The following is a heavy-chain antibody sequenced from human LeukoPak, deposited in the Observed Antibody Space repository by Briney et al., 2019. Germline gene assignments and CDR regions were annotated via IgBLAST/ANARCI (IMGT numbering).Heavy chain of an antibody. Sequence: GGSLRLSCAASGFTFSDYWMLWVRQAPGKGPEWVANIRDDGSEKNYVDSVKGRFTISRDNAQMSLYLQMNSLRVDDTAVYYCARDGPIAVAGTGSYYYYYYMDVWGKGTTVTVSS. CDR3: ARDGPIAVAGTGSYYYYYYMDV. D-gene: IGHD6-19*01. V-gene: IGHV3-7*01. CDR1: GFTFSDYW. J-gene: IGHJ6*03. CDR2: IRDDGSEK.